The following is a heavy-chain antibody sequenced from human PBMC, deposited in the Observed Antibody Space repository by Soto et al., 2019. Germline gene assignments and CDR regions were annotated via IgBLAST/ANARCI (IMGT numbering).Heavy chain of an antibody. J-gene: IGHJ6*02. CDR1: GYSFTDYH. CDR3: ARGDSTDCSNGVCTFFYNHDMDV. D-gene: IGHD2-8*01. V-gene: IGHV1-2*04. Sequence: ASVKVSCKASGYSFTDYHIHWVRQAPGQGLEWLGRINPKSGGTSTAQKFQGWVTMTTDTSISTASMELTRLTSDDTAIYYCARGDSTDCSNGVCTFFYNHDMDVWGQGTTVTVSS. CDR2: INPKSGGT.